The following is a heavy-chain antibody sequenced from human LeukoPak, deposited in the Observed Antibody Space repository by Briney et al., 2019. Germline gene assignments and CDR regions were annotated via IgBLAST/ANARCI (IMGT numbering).Heavy chain of an antibody. D-gene: IGHD3-3*01. CDR2: IYYSGST. CDR3: QSRFLEWLLDY. CDR1: GGSISSSRYY. J-gene: IGHJ4*02. V-gene: IGHV4-39*01. Sequence: SETLSLTCTVSGGSISSSRYYWGWIRQPPGKGLEWIGSIYYSGSTYYNPSLKSRVTISVDTSRNQFSLKLSSVTAADTAMYYCQSRFLEWLLDYWGQGTLVTVSS.